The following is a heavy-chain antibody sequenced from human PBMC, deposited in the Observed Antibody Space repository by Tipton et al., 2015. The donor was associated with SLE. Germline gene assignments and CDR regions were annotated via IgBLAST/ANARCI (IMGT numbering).Heavy chain of an antibody. CDR2: INHSGST. V-gene: IGHV4-59*11. Sequence: TLSLTCTVSGGSISSHYWSWIRQPPGKGLEWIGEINHSGSTNYNPSLKSRVTISVDTSKNQFSLKLSSVTAADTAVYYCARGGGIVGAKFDYWGQGTLVTVSS. J-gene: IGHJ4*02. CDR3: ARGGGIVGAKFDY. CDR1: GGSISSHY. D-gene: IGHD1-26*01.